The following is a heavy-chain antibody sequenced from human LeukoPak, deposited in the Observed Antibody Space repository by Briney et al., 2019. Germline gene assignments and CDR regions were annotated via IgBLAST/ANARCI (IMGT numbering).Heavy chain of an antibody. J-gene: IGHJ5*01. D-gene: IGHD6-6*01. CDR3: ARRSFYSSSSGFNS. Sequence: SETLSLTCTVYGGSSSGFYWSWVRQPPGKGLEWVGQVNHPGSANYNPSLKSRVTISLDTSKNQFSLRLSSVTAADTAVYYCARRSFYSSSSGFNSWGQGTLVTVSS. CDR2: VNHPGSA. CDR1: GGSSSGFY. V-gene: IGHV4-34*01.